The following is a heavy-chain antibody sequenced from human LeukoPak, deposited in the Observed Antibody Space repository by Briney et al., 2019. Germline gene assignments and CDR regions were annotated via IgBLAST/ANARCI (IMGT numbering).Heavy chain of an antibody. D-gene: IGHD1-26*01. CDR1: GGSISTYY. CDR2: IYYSGST. J-gene: IGHJ4*02. CDR3: ARESRATHGGD. Sequence: SETLSLTCTVSGGSISTYYWNWIRQPPGKGLEWIGYIYYSGSTYYNPSLKSRVTISVDTSKNQFSLKLSSVTAADTAVYYCARESRATHGGDWGQGTLVTVSS. V-gene: IGHV4-59*12.